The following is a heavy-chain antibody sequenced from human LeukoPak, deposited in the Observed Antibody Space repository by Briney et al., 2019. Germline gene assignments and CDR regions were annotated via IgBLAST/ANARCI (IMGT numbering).Heavy chain of an antibody. CDR1: GYTFTSYG. CDR2: ISAYNGNT. J-gene: IGHJ6*03. CDR3: ARAIAAAGTSYYYYYMDV. Sequence: ASVKVSCKASGYTFTSYGISWVRQAPGQGLEWMGWISAYNGNTNYAQKLQGRVTMTTDTSTSTAYMELSSLRSEDTAVYYCARAIAAAGTSYYYYYMDVWGKGTTVTISS. V-gene: IGHV1-18*01. D-gene: IGHD6-13*01.